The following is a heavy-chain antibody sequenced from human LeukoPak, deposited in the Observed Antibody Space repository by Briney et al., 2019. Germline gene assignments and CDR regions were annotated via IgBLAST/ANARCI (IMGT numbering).Heavy chain of an antibody. CDR3: ARAMGCSGGSCLYYFDY. J-gene: IGHJ4*02. CDR1: GGSISSGDYY. CDR2: IYYSGST. Sequence: PSETLSLTCTVSGGSISSGDYYWSWIRQPPGKGLEWIGYIYYSGSTYYNPSLKSRVTISVDTSKNQFSLKLSSVTAADTAVYYCARAMGCSGGSCLYYFDYWGQGTLVTVSS. V-gene: IGHV4-30-4*08. D-gene: IGHD2-15*01.